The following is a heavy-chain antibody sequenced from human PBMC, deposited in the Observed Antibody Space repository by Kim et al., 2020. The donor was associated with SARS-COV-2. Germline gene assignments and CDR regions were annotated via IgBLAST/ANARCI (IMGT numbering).Heavy chain of an antibody. J-gene: IGHJ3*02. CDR1: GGTFSSYA. V-gene: IGHV1-69*06. Sequence: SVKVSCKASGGTFSSYAISWVRQAPGQGLEWMGGIIPIFGTANYAQKFQGRVTITADKSTSTAYMELSSLRSEDTAVYYCASTPSGERARHSSGWYGFDIWGQGTMVTVSS. D-gene: IGHD6-19*01. CDR3: ASTPSGERARHSSGWYGFDI. CDR2: IIPIFGTA.